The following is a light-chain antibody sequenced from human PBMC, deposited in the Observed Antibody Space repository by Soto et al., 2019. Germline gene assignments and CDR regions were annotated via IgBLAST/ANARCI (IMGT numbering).Light chain of an antibody. Sequence: QSALTQPPSASGSPGQSVTISCTGTSSDIGGYNYVSWYQQHPGKAPKLMIYEVSKWPSGVPDRFSGSKSGNTASLTVSGLQAEDDADYYCSSYAGSNNFVVFGGGTKLTVL. J-gene: IGLJ2*01. CDR2: EVS. CDR3: SSYAGSNNFVV. CDR1: SSDIGGYNY. V-gene: IGLV2-8*01.